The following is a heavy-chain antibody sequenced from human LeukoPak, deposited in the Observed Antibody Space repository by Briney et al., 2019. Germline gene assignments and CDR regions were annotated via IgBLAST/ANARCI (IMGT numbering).Heavy chain of an antibody. CDR3: AKQPAASAHEAGGSFLYFDL. Sequence: GGCLRLSCAASRFAFNTYVICWVRPAPGKGVEWVSNLSGSEGQTFHTHTLKGGVTLSRDKFKNTLYLQINRLRDEDTPVYFCAKQPAASAHEAGGSFLYFDLWGRVTLVTVSS. V-gene: IGHV3-23*01. J-gene: IGHJ2*01. CDR2: LSGSEGQT. CDR1: RFAFNTYV. D-gene: IGHD2-15*01.